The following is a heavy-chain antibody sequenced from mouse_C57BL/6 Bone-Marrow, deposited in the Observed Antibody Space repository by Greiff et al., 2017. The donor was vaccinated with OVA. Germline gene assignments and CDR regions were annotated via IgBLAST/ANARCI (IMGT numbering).Heavy chain of an antibody. D-gene: IGHD3-2*02. CDR1: GYTFTSYW. CDR2: IHPNSGST. J-gene: IGHJ2*01. Sequence: QVQLKQPGAELVKPGASVKLSCKASGYTFTSYWMHWVKQRPGQGLEWIGMIHPNSGSTNYNEKFKSKATLTVDKSSSTAYMQLSSLTSEDSAVYYCARRELRLDYWGQGTTLTVSS. CDR3: ARRELRLDY. V-gene: IGHV1-64*01.